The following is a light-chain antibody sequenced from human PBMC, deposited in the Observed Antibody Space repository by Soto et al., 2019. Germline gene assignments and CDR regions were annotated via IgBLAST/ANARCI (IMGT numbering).Light chain of an antibody. J-gene: IGLJ7*01. V-gene: IGLV1-47*01. Sequence: QSVLTQPASASGTPGQTVTIPRSGSSSNIGGNYVFWYQHLPGTAPKLLIFRNNLRPSGVPDRFSGSKSGTSASLAISGLRSDDEADYYCATWDVTLGGHIVFGGGTQLTVL. CDR3: ATWDVTLGGHIV. CDR1: SSNIGGNY. CDR2: RNN.